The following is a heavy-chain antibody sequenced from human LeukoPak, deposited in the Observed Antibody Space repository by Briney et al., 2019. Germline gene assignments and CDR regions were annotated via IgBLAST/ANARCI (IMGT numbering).Heavy chain of an antibody. Sequence: PGGSLRLSCAASGFTFSNYWMSWVRQAPGKGLDRVANIDHIEREKYYVDSVKGRFTISRDNAKNSLYLQINSLRADDTGLYYCAREFGYRGYIDYWGLGTLVTVSS. CDR2: IDHIEREK. D-gene: IGHD5-12*01. V-gene: IGHV3-7*03. CDR3: AREFGYRGYIDY. J-gene: IGHJ4*03. CDR1: GFTFSNYW.